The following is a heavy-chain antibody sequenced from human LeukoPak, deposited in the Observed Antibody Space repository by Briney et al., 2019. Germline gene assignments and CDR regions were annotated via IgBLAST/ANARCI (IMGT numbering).Heavy chain of an antibody. Sequence: SETLSLTCTVSGGSINSYYWSWIRQPPGKGLEWIGEINHSGSTNYNPSLKSRVTISVDTSKNQFSLKLSSVTAADTAVYYCARAGDIVVVVAATKGPYGMDVWGQGTTVTVSS. CDR1: GGSINSYY. CDR2: INHSGST. V-gene: IGHV4-34*01. J-gene: IGHJ6*02. CDR3: ARAGDIVVVVAATKGPYGMDV. D-gene: IGHD2-15*01.